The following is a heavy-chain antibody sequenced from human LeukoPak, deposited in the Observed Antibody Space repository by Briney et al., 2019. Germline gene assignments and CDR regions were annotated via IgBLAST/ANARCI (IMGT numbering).Heavy chain of an antibody. CDR1: GGSISSGGYY. Sequence: PSETLSLTCTVSGGSISSGGYYWSWIRQPPGKGLEWIGYIYHSGSTNYNPSLKSRVTISVDTSKNQFSLKLSSVTAADTAVYYCAGKVVGVPQFDYWGQGTLVTVSS. V-gene: IGHV4-30-2*01. CDR3: AGKVVGVPQFDY. D-gene: IGHD1-26*01. J-gene: IGHJ4*02. CDR2: IYHSGST.